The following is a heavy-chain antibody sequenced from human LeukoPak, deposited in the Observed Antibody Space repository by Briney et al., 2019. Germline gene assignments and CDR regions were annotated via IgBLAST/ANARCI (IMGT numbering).Heavy chain of an antibody. J-gene: IGHJ4*02. Sequence: GGSLRLSCAASGFTFSNAWMSWVRQAPGKGLEWVGRIKRKTDGGTTDYAAPVKGRFTISRDDSKTTLYLQINSLKTEDTAVYYCTTDVLRFLEWLLPDFDYWGQGTLVTVSS. CDR3: TTDVLRFLEWLLPDFDY. D-gene: IGHD3-3*01. CDR2: IKRKTDGGTT. V-gene: IGHV3-15*01. CDR1: GFTFSNAW.